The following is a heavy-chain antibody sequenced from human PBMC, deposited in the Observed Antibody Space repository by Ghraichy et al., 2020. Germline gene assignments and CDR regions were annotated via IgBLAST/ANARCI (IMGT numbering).Heavy chain of an antibody. Sequence: GGSLRLSCAASGFTFNTFSMNWVRQAPGKGLEWFSYISSRSHTVYYAESVEGRFTISRDNAKNSLYLQMNSLRDEDTAVYYCARAMIVGEGWYDPWGQGTLVTGSS. CDR2: ISSRSHTV. J-gene: IGHJ5*02. CDR1: GFTFNTFS. CDR3: ARAMIVGEGWYDP. V-gene: IGHV3-48*02. D-gene: IGHD3-22*01.